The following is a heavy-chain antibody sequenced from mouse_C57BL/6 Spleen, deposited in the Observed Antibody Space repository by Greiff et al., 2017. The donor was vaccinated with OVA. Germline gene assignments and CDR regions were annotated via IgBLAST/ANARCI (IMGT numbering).Heavy chain of an antibody. CDR2: IYPGGGYT. CDR3: ARSRGSPAYYFDY. CDR1: GYTFTNYW. J-gene: IGHJ2*01. Sequence: QVQLQQSGAELVRPGTSVKMSCKASGYTFTNYWIGWAKQRPGHGLEWIGDIYPGGGYTNYNEKFKGKATLTADKSSSTAYMQFSSLTSEDSAIYYGARSRGSPAYYFDYWGQGTTLTVSS. D-gene: IGHD1-1*02. V-gene: IGHV1-63*01.